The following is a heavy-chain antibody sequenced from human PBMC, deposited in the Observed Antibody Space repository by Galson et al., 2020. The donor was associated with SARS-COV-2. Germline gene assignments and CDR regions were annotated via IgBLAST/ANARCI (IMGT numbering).Heavy chain of an antibody. Sequence: GGSLRLSCAASGFTFDDYAMHWVRQAPGKGLEWVSGISWNSGSIGYADSVKGRFTISRDNAKNSLYLQMNSLRAEDTALYYCAKDQDGSGSSFDYWGQGTLVTVSS. CDR2: ISWNSGSI. CDR1: GFTFDDYA. J-gene: IGHJ4*02. D-gene: IGHD3-10*01. CDR3: AKDQDGSGSSFDY. V-gene: IGHV3-9*01.